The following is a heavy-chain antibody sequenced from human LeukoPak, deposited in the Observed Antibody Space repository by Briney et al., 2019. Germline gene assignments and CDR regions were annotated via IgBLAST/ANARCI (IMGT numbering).Heavy chain of an antibody. Sequence: ASVKVSCKASGYTFTSYDINWVRQATGQGLEWMGWMNPNSGNTGYAQKFQGRVTMTRNNSISTAYMELSSLRSEDTAVYYCARGQTGSSGYAVDYWGQGTLVTVSS. D-gene: IGHD3-22*01. V-gene: IGHV1-8*01. CDR3: ARGQTGSSGYAVDY. CDR1: GYTFTSYD. CDR2: MNPNSGNT. J-gene: IGHJ4*02.